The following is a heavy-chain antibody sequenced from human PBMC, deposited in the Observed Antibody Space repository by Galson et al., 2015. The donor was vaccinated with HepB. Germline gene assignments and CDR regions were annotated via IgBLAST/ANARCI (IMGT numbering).Heavy chain of an antibody. Sequence: SLRLSCAASGFTFRNAWMTWVRQTPGKGLEWVGRIKDKGDGGTTDYAAPVKGRFTISRDDSKSTLDLQMNSLKTEDTAVYYCTTVRYDRGGRPDYWGQGTLVTVSS. CDR1: GFTFRNAW. D-gene: IGHD3-22*01. V-gene: IGHV3-15*01. J-gene: IGHJ4*02. CDR3: TTVRYDRGGRPDY. CDR2: IKDKGDGGTT.